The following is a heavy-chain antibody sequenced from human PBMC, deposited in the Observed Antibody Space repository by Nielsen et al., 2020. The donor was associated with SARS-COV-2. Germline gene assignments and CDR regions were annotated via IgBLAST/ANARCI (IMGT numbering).Heavy chain of an antibody. CDR1: GFPLSSYS. Sequence: GESLKIPLAAPGFPLSSYSLNRVPQAPGQGLEWVSSISRSSSYIYYAGSVKGRFTISRDNAKNSLYLQMNRRGGEDAAVYCCGIIWRGYSEAFDIWGQGTMVTVSS. D-gene: IGHD3-3*01. CDR3: GIIWRGYSEAFDI. J-gene: IGHJ3*02. CDR2: ISRSSSYI. V-gene: IGHV3-21*01.